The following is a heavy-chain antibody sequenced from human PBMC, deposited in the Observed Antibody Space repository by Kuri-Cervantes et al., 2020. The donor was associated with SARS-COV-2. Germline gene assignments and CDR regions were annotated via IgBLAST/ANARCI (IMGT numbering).Heavy chain of an antibody. J-gene: IGHJ4*02. V-gene: IGHV3-30*18. CDR2: ISYDGNNK. Sequence: LSLTCTVSGGSISSSSYYWGWIRQAPGKGLEWVAFISYDGNNKKCIASGKGRFTISRDNSQNKLYLQMRSLRPEDTAMYYCAKDGAGAHDFWGQGTLVTVSS. CDR3: AKDGAGAHDF. D-gene: IGHD4/OR15-4a*01. CDR1: GGSISSSS.